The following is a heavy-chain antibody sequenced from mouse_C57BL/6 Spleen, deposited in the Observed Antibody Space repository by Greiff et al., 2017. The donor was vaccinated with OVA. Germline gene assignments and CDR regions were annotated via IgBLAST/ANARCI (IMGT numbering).Heavy chain of an antibody. CDR1: GYTFTDYE. Sequence: QVQLKQSGAELVRPGASVTLSCKASGYTFTDYEMHWVKQTPVHGLEWIGAIDPETGGTAYNQKFRGKAILTADKSSSTAYMELRSLTSEDSAVYNCTRPPMVTTGVAYWGQGTLVTVSA. J-gene: IGHJ3*01. CDR3: TRPPMVTTGVAY. V-gene: IGHV1-15*01. CDR2: IDPETGGT. D-gene: IGHD2-9*01.